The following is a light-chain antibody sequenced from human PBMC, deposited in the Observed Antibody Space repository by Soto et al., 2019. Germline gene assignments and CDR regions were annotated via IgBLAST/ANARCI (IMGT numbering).Light chain of an antibody. CDR2: WAS. J-gene: IGKJ2*01. Sequence: DIVMTQSPDSLAVSLGERATINCKSSQSVLYSSNNKNYLAWYQQKPGQPPKLLIYWASTRESGVPDRFSGSGSGTEFPLTISSLQAEDVAFYYCQQYYSTPLYTFGQGNKLEIK. V-gene: IGKV4-1*01. CDR1: QSVLYSSNNKNY. CDR3: QQYYSTPLYT.